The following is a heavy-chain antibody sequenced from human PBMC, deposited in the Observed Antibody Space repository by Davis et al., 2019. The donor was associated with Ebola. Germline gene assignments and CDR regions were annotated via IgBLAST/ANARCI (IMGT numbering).Heavy chain of an antibody. D-gene: IGHD6-19*01. J-gene: IGHJ5*02. V-gene: IGHV3-23*01. CDR2: ISGSGGST. CDR3: AKARYSSGWYTWFDP. Sequence: PGGSLRLSCVASGFTFGSYAMSWVRQAPGKGLEWVSAISGSGGSTYYADSVKGRFTISRDNSKNTLYLQMNSLRAEDTAVYYCAKARYSSGWYTWFDPWGQGTLVTVSS. CDR1: GFTFGSYA.